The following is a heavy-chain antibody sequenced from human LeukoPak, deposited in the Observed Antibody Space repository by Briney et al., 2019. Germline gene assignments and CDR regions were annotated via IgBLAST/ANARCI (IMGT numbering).Heavy chain of an antibody. Sequence: APVKVSCKASGYTFTGYYMHWVRQAPGQGLEWMGWINPNSGGTNYAQKFQGRVTMTRDTSISTAYMELSRLRSDDTAVYYCATNRYYYDSSAIDAFDIWGQGTMVTVSS. CDR1: GYTFTGYY. CDR2: INPNSGGT. V-gene: IGHV1-2*02. J-gene: IGHJ3*02. D-gene: IGHD3-22*01. CDR3: ATNRYYYDSSAIDAFDI.